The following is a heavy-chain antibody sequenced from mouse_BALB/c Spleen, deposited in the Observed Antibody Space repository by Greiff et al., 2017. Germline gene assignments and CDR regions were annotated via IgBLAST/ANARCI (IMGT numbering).Heavy chain of an antibody. V-gene: IGHV5-6*01. CDR3: ARRAGTGAMDY. J-gene: IGHJ4*01. CDR2: ISSGGSYT. Sequence: EVQLVESGGDLVKPGGSLKLSCAASGFTFSSYGMSWVRQTPDKRLEWVATISSGGSYTYYPDSVKGRFTISRDNAKNTLYLQMSSLKSEDTAMYYCARRAGTGAMDYWGQGTSVTVSS. CDR1: GFTFSSYG. D-gene: IGHD4-1*01.